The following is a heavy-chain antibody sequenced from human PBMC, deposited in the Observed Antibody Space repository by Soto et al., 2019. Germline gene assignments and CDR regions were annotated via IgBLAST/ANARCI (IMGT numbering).Heavy chain of an antibody. Sequence: QVQLVESGGGLVQPGGSLRLSCAASGFTLSDYYMTWIRQAPGKGLEWLSDFSSRGSSTYYADSVRGRFTISMDNGKNSLYLEMNSLRAEDTAIYYCARKAYDGIVATIPDNWGQGTLVTVSS. CDR3: ARKAYDGIVATIPDN. J-gene: IGHJ4*02. CDR1: GFTLSDYY. D-gene: IGHD5-12*01. CDR2: FSSRGSST. V-gene: IGHV3-11*01.